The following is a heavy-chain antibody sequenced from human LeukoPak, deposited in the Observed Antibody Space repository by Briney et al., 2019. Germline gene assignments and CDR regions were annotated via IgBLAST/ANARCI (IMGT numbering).Heavy chain of an antibody. V-gene: IGHV3-74*01. J-gene: IGHJ6*03. Sequence: GGSLRLSCAASGFTFSSYWMHWVRQAPGKGLLWVSRINNDGSSTSYADSVKGRFTISRDNAKNTLYLQMNSLRAEDTAVYYCARGGLVVPAATINYYYYMDVWGKGTTVTVSS. CDR1: GFTFSSYW. CDR3: ARGGLVVPAATINYYYYMDV. D-gene: IGHD2-2*01. CDR2: INNDGSST.